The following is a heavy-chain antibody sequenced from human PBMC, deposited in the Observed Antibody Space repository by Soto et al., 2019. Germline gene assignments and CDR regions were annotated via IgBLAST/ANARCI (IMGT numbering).Heavy chain of an antibody. CDR1: GYTFTSYD. CDR2: MNPNSGNT. V-gene: IGHV1-8*01. D-gene: IGHD3-3*01. Sequence: ASVKVSCKASGYTFTSYDINWVRQATGQGLEWMGWMNPNSGNTGYAQKFQGRVTMTRNTSISTAYMELSSLRSEDTAVYYCARGFRLLDLEYYNYSMDVWGKGTTVTVSS. J-gene: IGHJ6*04. CDR3: ARGFRLLDLEYYNYSMDV.